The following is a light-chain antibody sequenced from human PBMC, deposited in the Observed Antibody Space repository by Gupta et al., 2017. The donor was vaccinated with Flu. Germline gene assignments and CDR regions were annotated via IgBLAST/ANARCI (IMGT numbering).Light chain of an antibody. CDR1: KLGDKY. J-gene: IGLJ2*01. Sequence: SYELTQPPSLSVSPGQTAIITCSGDKLGDKYAFWYQQKAGQSPALVIYQDNKRPSGIPERFSGSNSGNTATLTISVTQAMDEADYYCQAWDSTTVVFGGGTKLTVL. V-gene: IGLV3-1*01. CDR2: QDN. CDR3: QAWDSTTVV.